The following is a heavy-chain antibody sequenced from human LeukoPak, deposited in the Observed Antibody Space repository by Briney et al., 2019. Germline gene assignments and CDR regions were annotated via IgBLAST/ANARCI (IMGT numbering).Heavy chain of an antibody. Sequence: VASVKVSCKAFGYTFTSYDINWVRQATGQGLEWMGWMNPNSGNTGYAQKFQGRVTMTRNTSISTAYMELSSLRSEDTAVYYCARGASYSSSWYHAFDIWGQGTMVTVSS. J-gene: IGHJ3*02. CDR2: MNPNSGNT. V-gene: IGHV1-8*01. CDR3: ARGASYSSSWYHAFDI. D-gene: IGHD6-13*01. CDR1: GYTFTSYD.